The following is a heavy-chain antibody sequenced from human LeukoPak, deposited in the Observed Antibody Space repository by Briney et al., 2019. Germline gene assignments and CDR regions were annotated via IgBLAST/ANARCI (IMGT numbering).Heavy chain of an antibody. Sequence: PSETLSLTCTVSGGSISSYYWSWIRQPPGKGLEWIGYIYYSGSTNYNPSLKSRVTISVDTSKNQFSLKLSSVTAADTAVYYCARTFLNYGSYYFDYWGQGTLVTVSS. V-gene: IGHV4-59*01. CDR2: IYYSGST. D-gene: IGHD4-11*01. CDR1: GGSISSYY. CDR3: ARTFLNYGSYYFDY. J-gene: IGHJ4*02.